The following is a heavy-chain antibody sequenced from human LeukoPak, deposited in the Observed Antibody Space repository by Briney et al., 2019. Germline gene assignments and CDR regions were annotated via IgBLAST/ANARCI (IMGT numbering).Heavy chain of an antibody. CDR2: IYSGGGT. Sequence: GGSLRLSCAASGFTVSSNYMSWVRQAPGKGLEWVSVIYSGGGTYYVDSVKGRFTISRDNSKNTLYLQMNSLRAEDTAVYYCAKDRNVVVVAATADYWGQGTLVTVSS. CDR3: AKDRNVVVVAATADY. V-gene: IGHV3-66*02. J-gene: IGHJ4*02. CDR1: GFTVSSNY. D-gene: IGHD2-15*01.